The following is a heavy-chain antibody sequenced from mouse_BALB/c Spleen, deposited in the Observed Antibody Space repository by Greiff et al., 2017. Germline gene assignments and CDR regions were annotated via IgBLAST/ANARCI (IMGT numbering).Heavy chain of an antibody. Sequence: EVQRVESGGGLVQPGGSRKLSCAASGFTFSSFGMHWVRQAPEKGLEWVAYISSGSSTIYYADTVKGRFTISRDNPKNTLFLQMTSLRSEDTAMYYCARAELGWFAYWGQGTLVTVSA. J-gene: IGHJ3*01. CDR2: ISSGSSTI. V-gene: IGHV5-17*02. CDR1: GFTFSSFG. CDR3: ARAELGWFAY. D-gene: IGHD4-1*01.